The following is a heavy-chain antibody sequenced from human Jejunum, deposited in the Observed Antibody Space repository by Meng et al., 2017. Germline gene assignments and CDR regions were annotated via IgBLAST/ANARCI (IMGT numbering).Heavy chain of an antibody. CDR2: IEASGGST. J-gene: IGHJ4*01. CDR3: VPRLTANWGSGLDY. CDR1: GYTFTTYA. D-gene: IGHD7-27*01. Sequence: DVQMWEAGGGWYKPGGPLRPSVAASGYTFTTYAMSWVRQTPGTGLESVSVIEASGGSTYYADSGKGRFTISRDNSKNTVYLQMNSLRPEDTAIYYCVPRLTANWGSGLDYWGQGTLVTVSS. V-gene: IGHV3-23*01.